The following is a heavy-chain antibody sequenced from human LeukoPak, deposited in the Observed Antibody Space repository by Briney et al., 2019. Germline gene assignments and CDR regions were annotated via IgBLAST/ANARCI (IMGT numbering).Heavy chain of an antibody. D-gene: IGHD1-26*01. CDR1: GYSLTGYH. CDR2: INPNSGDT. V-gene: IGHV1-2*06. J-gene: IGHJ4*02. Sequence: ASVKVSCKASGYSLTGYHMHWVRQAPGQGLEWMGRINPNSGDTNYAQKFQGRVTMTRDTSISTAYMELSRLRSDDTAVYYCAREVGIRGHFDYWGRGTPVTVSS. CDR3: AREVGIRGHFDY.